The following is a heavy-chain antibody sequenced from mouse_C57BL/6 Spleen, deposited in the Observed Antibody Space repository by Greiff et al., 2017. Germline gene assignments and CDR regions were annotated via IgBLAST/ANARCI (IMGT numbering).Heavy chain of an antibody. CDR1: GYTFTSYW. D-gene: IGHD1-1*01. Sequence: VQLQQPGAELVRPGSSVKLSCKASGYTFTSYWMDWVKQRPGQGLEWIGNIYPSDSETHYNQKFKDKATLTVDKSSSTAYMQLSSLTSEDSAVYYCARTAYGFDYWGQGTTLTVSS. V-gene: IGHV1-61*01. J-gene: IGHJ2*01. CDR2: IYPSDSET. CDR3: ARTAYGFDY.